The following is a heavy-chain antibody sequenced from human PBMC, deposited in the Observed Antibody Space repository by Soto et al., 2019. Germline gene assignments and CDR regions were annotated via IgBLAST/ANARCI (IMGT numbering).Heavy chain of an antibody. V-gene: IGHV1-3*01. CDR3: ESGPSTAAGPGDYYGMDV. D-gene: IGHD6-13*01. Sequence: ASVKVSCKASGYTFTSYAMHWVRQAPGQRLEWMGWINAGNGNTKYSQKFQGRVTITRDTSASTAYMELSSLRSEDTAVYYCESGPSTAAGPGDYYGMDVWGQGTTVTVSS. J-gene: IGHJ6*02. CDR2: INAGNGNT. CDR1: GYTFTSYA.